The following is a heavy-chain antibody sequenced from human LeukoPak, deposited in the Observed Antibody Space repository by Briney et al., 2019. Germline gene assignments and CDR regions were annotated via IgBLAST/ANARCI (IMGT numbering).Heavy chain of an antibody. J-gene: IGHJ6*03. CDR2: ISAYNGNT. CDR1: GYTLRSYG. D-gene: IGHD2-15*01. Sequence: ASVKVSCKASGYTLRSYGITWVRQAPGQGLEWMGWISAYNGNTKYPQKLQGRVTMTTDTSTSTAYMELRSLRSDDTAVYYCARVLRYCSGGNCYSGGLGYMDVWGKGTTVTISS. CDR3: ARVLRYCSGGNCYSGGLGYMDV. V-gene: IGHV1-18*01.